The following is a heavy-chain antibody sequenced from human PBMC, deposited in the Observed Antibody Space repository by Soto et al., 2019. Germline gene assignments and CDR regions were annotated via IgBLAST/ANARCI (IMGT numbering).Heavy chain of an antibody. D-gene: IGHD2-2*01. J-gene: IGHJ4*02. CDR3: AKDVRKRLIVVVSAALGD. Sequence: EVHMLESGGGLVQPGGSLRLYCAASGFTFSSYAMSWVRQAPVKGLEWVSAIRGSGGSRYYAASVKGRFTISRDNSKNTLYLQMNSLIAEDTAVYSSAKDVRKRLIVVVSAALGDWGQGTLVTVSS. CDR2: IRGSGGSR. V-gene: IGHV3-23*01. CDR1: GFTFSSYA.